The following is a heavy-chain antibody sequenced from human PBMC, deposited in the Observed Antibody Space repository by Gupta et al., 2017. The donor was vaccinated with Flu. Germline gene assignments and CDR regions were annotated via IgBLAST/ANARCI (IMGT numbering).Heavy chain of an antibody. D-gene: IGHD2-2*02. CDR1: GYTFTGYY. CDR3: ARVGDIVVVPAAIHGYYYYGMDV. CDR2: INPNSGGT. J-gene: IGHJ6*02. Sequence: QVQLVQSGAEVKKPGASVKVSCKASGYTFTGYYMHWVRQAPGQGLEWMGWINPNSGGTNYAQKFQGRVTMTRDTSISTAYMELSRLRSDDTAVYYCARVGDIVVVPAAIHGYYYYGMDVWGQGTTVTVSS. V-gene: IGHV1-2*02.